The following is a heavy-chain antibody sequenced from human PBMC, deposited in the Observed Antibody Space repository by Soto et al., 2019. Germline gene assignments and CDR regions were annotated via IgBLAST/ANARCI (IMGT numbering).Heavy chain of an antibody. D-gene: IGHD1-26*01. Sequence: QVTSKESGPVLVKPTETLTLTCTVSGFSLSNARMGVSWIRQPPGKALEWLAHIFSNDEKSHSTSLKSRLTISKDTSKSQVVLTMTNMDPVDTATYYCARHGRGVGARPLDYWGQGTLVTVSS. J-gene: IGHJ4*02. CDR1: GFSLSNARMG. V-gene: IGHV2-26*01. CDR2: IFSNDEK. CDR3: ARHGRGVGARPLDY.